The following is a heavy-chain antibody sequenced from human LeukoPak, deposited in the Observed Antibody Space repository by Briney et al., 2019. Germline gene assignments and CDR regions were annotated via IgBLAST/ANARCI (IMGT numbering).Heavy chain of an antibody. Sequence: ASVKVSCKTSGYSFTSYGINWVRQAPGQGLEWMGWISATNGNTKYTQRLQGRVTMTTDTSTRTAYMELRSLRSDDTAVYYCARVIRLVRLTPRYDWFDPWGQGTLVTVSS. CDR2: ISATNGNT. D-gene: IGHD1-1*01. J-gene: IGHJ5*02. V-gene: IGHV1-18*01. CDR1: GYSFTSYG. CDR3: ARVIRLVRLTPRYDWFDP.